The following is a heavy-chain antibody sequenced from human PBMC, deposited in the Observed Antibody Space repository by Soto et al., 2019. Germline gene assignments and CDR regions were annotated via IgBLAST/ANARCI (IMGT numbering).Heavy chain of an antibody. CDR2: IIPIFGTA. CDR1: GGTFSSYA. CDR3: ARTRDGYNYMRPWDDAFDI. J-gene: IGHJ3*02. Sequence: SVKVSCKASGGTFSSYAISWVRQAPGQGLEWMGGIIPIFGTANYAQKFQGRVTITADESTSTAYMELSSLRSEDTAVYYCARTRDGYNYMRPWDDAFDIWGQRTMVTVSS. V-gene: IGHV1-69*13. D-gene: IGHD5-12*01.